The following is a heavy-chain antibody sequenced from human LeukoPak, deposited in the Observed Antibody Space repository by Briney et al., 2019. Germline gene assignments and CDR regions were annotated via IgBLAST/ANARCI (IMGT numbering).Heavy chain of an antibody. J-gene: IGHJ6*02. V-gene: IGHV3-48*03. Sequence: GGSLRLSCAASGFTFSNYEMNWVRQAPGKGLEWVLSIGSSGITISYADTVKGRFTSSRDNTKNSLYLQIISLRAEDTDAYYCARKRGGMDVWGQGTTVTVSS. D-gene: IGHD5-24*01. CDR3: ARKRGGMDV. CDR2: IGSSGITI. CDR1: GFTFSNYE.